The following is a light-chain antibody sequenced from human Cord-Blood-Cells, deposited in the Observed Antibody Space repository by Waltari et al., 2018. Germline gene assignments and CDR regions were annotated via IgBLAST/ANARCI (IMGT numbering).Light chain of an antibody. V-gene: IGKV3-20*01. Sequence: EIVLTQSPGTLSLSPGERVTLSCRASQSVSSSYLAWYQQKPGQAPRLLIYGASSRATGIPDRFSGSGSGTDFTRTISRLEPEEFAVYYCQQYVSSRITFGQGTRLEIK. J-gene: IGKJ5*01. CDR3: QQYVSSRIT. CDR2: GAS. CDR1: QSVSSSY.